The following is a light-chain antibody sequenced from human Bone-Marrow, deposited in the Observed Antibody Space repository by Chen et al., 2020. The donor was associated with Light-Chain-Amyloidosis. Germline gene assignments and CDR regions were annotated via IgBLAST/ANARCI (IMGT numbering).Light chain of an antibody. CDR3: QQYNSSPYT. J-gene: IGKJ2*01. CDR1: QSISSW. Sequence: DIQITQSPSALSASVGDSVTITCRASQSISSWLAWYQQKPGKAPKLLIYKASGLESGVPSRFSGSGSGTEFTLTITSLQPDDSATYYCQQYNSSPYTFGQGTKLEIK. CDR2: KAS. V-gene: IGKV1-5*03.